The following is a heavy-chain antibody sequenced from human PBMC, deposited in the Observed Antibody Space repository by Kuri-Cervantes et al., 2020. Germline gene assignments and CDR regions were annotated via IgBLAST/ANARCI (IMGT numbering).Heavy chain of an antibody. CDR2: TYYRSKWYN. V-gene: IGHV6-1*01. Sequence: SETLSLTCAISGDSVSSNSAAWNWIRQSPSRGLEWLGRTYYRSKWYNDYAVSVKSRITINPDTSKNQFSLKLSSVTAADTAVYYCASGGPMLVVVITTEYFQHWGQGTLVTVSS. J-gene: IGHJ1*01. CDR1: GDSVSSNSAA. D-gene: IGHD3-22*01. CDR3: ASGGPMLVVVITTEYFQH.